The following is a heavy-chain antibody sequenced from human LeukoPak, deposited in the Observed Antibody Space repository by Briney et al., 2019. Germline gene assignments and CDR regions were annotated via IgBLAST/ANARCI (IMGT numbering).Heavy chain of an antibody. CDR2: INPSGGST. V-gene: IGHV1-46*01. CDR1: GHTLTSYY. D-gene: IGHD2-2*01. CDR3: ARAQGYCSSTSCSPGY. Sequence: ASVKVSCKASGHTLTSYYMHWVRQAPGQGLEWMGIINPSGGSTSYAQKFQGRVTMTRDTSTSTVYMELSSLRSEDTAVYYCARAQGYCSSTSCSPGYWGQGTLVTVSS. J-gene: IGHJ4*02.